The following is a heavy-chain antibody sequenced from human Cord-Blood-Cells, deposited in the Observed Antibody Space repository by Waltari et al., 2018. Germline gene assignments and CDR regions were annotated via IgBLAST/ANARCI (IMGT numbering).Heavy chain of an antibody. Sequence: QVQLVQSGAAVKKPGASVKVSCKASGYTFTSYSLPWVRQAPGQGLEWMGIINPSGGSTSYAQKFQGRVTMTSDTSTSTVYMELSSLRSEDTAVYYCARGRQAGDYWGQGTLVTVSS. CDR3: ARGRQAGDY. CDR1: GYTFTSYS. D-gene: IGHD6-13*01. CDR2: INPSGGST. V-gene: IGHV1-46*01. J-gene: IGHJ4*02.